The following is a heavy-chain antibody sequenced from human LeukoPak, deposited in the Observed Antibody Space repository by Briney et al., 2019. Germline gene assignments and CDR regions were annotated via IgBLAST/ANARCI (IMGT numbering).Heavy chain of an antibody. D-gene: IGHD1-7*01. J-gene: IGHJ4*02. CDR3: ARAGSNWNYVY. CDR1: GFTFRGFL. CDR2: IKQDGSEK. Sequence: GGSLRLSCAASGFTFRGFLMSWVRQTPGKGLEWVANIKQDGSEKYYADSVKGRFTISRDNTKNSSSLQMNSLRAEDTAVYYCARAGSNWNYVYWGQGTLVTVSS. V-gene: IGHV3-7*01.